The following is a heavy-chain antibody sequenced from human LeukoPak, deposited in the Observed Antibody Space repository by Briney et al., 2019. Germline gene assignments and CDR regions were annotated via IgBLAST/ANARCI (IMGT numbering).Heavy chain of an antibody. CDR2: INTDGSST. V-gene: IGHV3-74*01. J-gene: IGHJ4*02. Sequence: PGGSQRLSCAASGFTFSSYWMHWVRQAPGKGLVWVSRINTDGSSTTYADSVKGRFTISRDNAKNTLYLQMNSLRAEDTAVYYCASSPWELPDYWGQGTLVTVSS. D-gene: IGHD1-26*01. CDR3: ASSPWELPDY. CDR1: GFTFSSYW.